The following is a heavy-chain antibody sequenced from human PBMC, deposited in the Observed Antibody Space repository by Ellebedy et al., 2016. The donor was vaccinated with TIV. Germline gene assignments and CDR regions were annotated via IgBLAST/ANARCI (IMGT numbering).Heavy chain of an antibody. V-gene: IGHV4-59*01. Sequence: MPSETLSLTCTVSGDSISNYYWSWIRQSPGKGLEWIGYIYHSGNSNYNPSLQSRVTMSVDMSKTQFSLKVNSVTAADTAVYYCARGAVPAAAGQDTFDVWGQGTMVTVSS. CDR3: ARGAVPAAAGQDTFDV. CDR1: GDSISNYY. J-gene: IGHJ3*01. D-gene: IGHD2-2*01. CDR2: IYHSGNS.